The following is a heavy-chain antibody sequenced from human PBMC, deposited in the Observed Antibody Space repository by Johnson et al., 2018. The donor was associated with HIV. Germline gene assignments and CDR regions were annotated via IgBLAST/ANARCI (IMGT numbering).Heavy chain of an antibody. D-gene: IGHD3-16*01. V-gene: IGHV3-15*01. CDR2: IKSKIDGGTT. J-gene: IGHJ3*02. Sequence: VQLVESGGGLVKPGGSLRLSCAASGFTFSNAWMSWVRQAPGKGLEWVGRIKSKIDGGTTDYAAPVKGRFSISRDDSKNTLYLQMNSLKTEDTAVYYCARGGWGDAFDIWGQGTMVTVSS. CDR3: ARGGWGDAFDI. CDR1: GFTFSNAW.